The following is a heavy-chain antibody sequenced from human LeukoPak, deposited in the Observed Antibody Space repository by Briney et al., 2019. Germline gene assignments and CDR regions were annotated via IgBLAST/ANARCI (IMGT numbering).Heavy chain of an antibody. CDR3: AKSGDFGVDYYYYYGLDV. CDR1: GFTVSIPY. Sequence: GGSLRLSCAASGFTVSIPYMNWVRQAPGKGLEWVSVIYSGNNTYYADSVKGRFTIFRDKSENTLYLQMNSLRPEDTAVYYCAKSGDFGVDYYYYYGLDVWGHGTTVTVTS. D-gene: IGHD3-3*01. J-gene: IGHJ6*02. V-gene: IGHV3-66*02. CDR2: IYSGNNT.